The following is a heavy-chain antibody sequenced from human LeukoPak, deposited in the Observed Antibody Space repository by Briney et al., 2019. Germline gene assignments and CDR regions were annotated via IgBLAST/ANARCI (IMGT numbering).Heavy chain of an antibody. D-gene: IGHD5-18*01. Sequence: SETLSLTCAVYGGSFSGYYWSWIRQPPGKGLEWIGEINHSGSTNYNPSLKSRVTISVDTSKNQFSLKLSSVTAADTAVYYCASNSGYSYGYSGYWGQGTLVTVSS. V-gene: IGHV4-34*01. CDR1: GGSFSGYY. CDR3: ASNSGYSYGYSGY. J-gene: IGHJ4*02. CDR2: INHSGST.